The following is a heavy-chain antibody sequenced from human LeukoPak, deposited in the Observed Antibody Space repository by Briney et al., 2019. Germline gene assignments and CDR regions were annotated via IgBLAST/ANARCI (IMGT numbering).Heavy chain of an antibody. J-gene: IGHJ5*02. V-gene: IGHV5-51*01. D-gene: IGHD2-2*01. CDR1: GSIFTSYW. CDR3: ARRIGYCSSTSCYSNWFDP. CDR2: IYPGDSDT. Sequence: GASLKISCEGSGSIFTSYWIGGVRQLPGKGLEWMGIIYPGDSDTRYSPSFQGQVTISADKSISTAYLQWSSLKASDTAMYYCARRIGYCSSTSCYSNWFDPWGQGTLVTVSS.